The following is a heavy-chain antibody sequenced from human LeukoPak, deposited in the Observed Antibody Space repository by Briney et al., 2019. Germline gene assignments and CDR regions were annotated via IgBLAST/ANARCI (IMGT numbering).Heavy chain of an antibody. D-gene: IGHD6-13*01. V-gene: IGHV4-61*01. CDR3: ARLYSSSWYADY. J-gene: IGHJ4*02. Sequence: SETLSLTCTVSGGSISSSSYYWSWIRQPPGKGLEWIGYIYYSGSTNYNPSLKSRVTISVDTSKNQFSLKLSSVTAADTAVYYCARLYSSSWYADYWGQGTLVTVSS. CDR2: IYYSGST. CDR1: GGSISSSSYY.